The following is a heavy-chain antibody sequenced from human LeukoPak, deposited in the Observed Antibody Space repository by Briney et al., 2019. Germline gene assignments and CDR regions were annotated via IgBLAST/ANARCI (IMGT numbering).Heavy chain of an antibody. D-gene: IGHD1-26*01. CDR3: ARIRGIVGATGNWFDP. J-gene: IGHJ5*02. Sequence: SETLSLTCTVSGGSIGSHYWSWMRQPPGKGLEWIGYIYYSGSTNYNPSLKSRVTISVDTSKNQFSLKVSSVTAADAAVYYCARIRGIVGATGNWFDPWGQGTLVTVSS. CDR2: IYYSGST. CDR1: GGSIGSHY. V-gene: IGHV4-59*11.